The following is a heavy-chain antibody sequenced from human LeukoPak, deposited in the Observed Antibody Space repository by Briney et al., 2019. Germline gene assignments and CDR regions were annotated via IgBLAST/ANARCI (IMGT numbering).Heavy chain of an antibody. J-gene: IGHJ4*02. D-gene: IGHD1-26*01. Sequence: MSWVRQAPGKGLEWVSTISGGGGSTYYADSVKGRFTISRDNSKNTLYLQVNSLRAEDTAVYYCAKGGKWDVTPFDYWGQGTLVTVSS. CDR2: ISGGGGST. V-gene: IGHV3-23*01. CDR3: AKGGKWDVTPFDY.